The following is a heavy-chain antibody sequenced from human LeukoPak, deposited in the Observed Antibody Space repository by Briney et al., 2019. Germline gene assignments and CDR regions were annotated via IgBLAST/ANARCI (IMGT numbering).Heavy chain of an antibody. J-gene: IGHJ4*02. Sequence: ASVKVSCKASGYTFTGYSMHWVRQAPGQGLEWMGWISAYNGNTNYAQKLQGRVTMTTDTSTSTAYMELRSLRSDDTAVYYCARDIAAAEGENYWGQGTLVTVSS. D-gene: IGHD6-13*01. CDR1: GYTFTGYS. CDR2: ISAYNGNT. CDR3: ARDIAAAEGENY. V-gene: IGHV1-18*04.